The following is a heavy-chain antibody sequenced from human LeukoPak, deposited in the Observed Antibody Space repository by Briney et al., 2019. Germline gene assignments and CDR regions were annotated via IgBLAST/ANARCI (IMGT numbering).Heavy chain of an antibody. V-gene: IGHV3-7*01. CDR2: VNQGGTEK. Sequence: GGSLRLSCAASGFTFSDYYMSWIRQAPGKGLEWVANVNQGGTEKYYVDSVKGRFTISRDNAENSLYLQMNSLRAEDTAVYYCAREHYFYYMDGWGKGTTVTVSS. J-gene: IGHJ6*03. CDR3: AREHYFYYMDG. CDR1: GFTFSDYY.